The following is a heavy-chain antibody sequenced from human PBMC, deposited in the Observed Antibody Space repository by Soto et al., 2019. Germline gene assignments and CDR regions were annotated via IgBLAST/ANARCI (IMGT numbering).Heavy chain of an antibody. CDR3: VETPAVSVLGYFAY. CDR1: GYTFTGYY. Sequence: GASVKVSCKASGYTFTGYYMHWVRQAPGQGLEWMGWINPNSGGTNYAQKFQGWVTMTRDTSISTAYMELSRLRSDDTAVYYCVETPAVSVLGYFAYWGQGTLVTVSS. J-gene: IGHJ4*02. CDR2: INPNSGGT. V-gene: IGHV1-2*04. D-gene: IGHD2-8*01.